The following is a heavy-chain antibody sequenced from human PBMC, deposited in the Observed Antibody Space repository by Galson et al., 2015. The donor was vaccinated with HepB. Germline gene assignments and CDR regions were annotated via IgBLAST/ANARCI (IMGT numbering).Heavy chain of an antibody. Sequence: SVKVSCKASGGTFSNYVFTWIRQAPGQGLEWMGAIISSFGTSKYAQKFQDRVTIKADASASTVFMELSNLGSEDTAVFYCARGGSYDPLDIWGQGTMVTVSS. V-gene: IGHV1-69*13. CDR1: GGTFSNYV. CDR2: IISSFGTS. D-gene: IGHD1-26*01. J-gene: IGHJ3*02. CDR3: ARGGSYDPLDI.